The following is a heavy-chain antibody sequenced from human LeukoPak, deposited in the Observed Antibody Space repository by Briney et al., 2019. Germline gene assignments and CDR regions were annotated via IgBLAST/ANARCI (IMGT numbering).Heavy chain of an antibody. J-gene: IGHJ6*03. V-gene: IGHV1-8*01. Sequence: ASVKVSCKASGYTFTSYDINWVRQAPGQGLEWMGWMNPNSGNTGYAQKFQGRVTMTRNTSISTAYMELSSLRSEDTAVYYCARVWRYSSGWYNYYYYYMDVWGKGTTVTISS. CDR2: MNPNSGNT. CDR3: ARVWRYSSGWYNYYYYYMDV. D-gene: IGHD6-19*01. CDR1: GYTFTSYD.